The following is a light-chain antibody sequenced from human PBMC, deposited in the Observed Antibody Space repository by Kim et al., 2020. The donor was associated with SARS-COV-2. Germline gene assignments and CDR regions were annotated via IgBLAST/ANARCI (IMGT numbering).Light chain of an antibody. J-gene: IGKJ1*01. Sequence: SLSPGEIATLSCRASQSVSRYLAWYQHKPGQAPRLLIYDASNRATGIPARFSGSGSGTDFTLTISSLEPEDFAVYYCQQRSNWWTFGQGTKVDIK. CDR2: DAS. V-gene: IGKV3-11*01. CDR1: QSVSRY. CDR3: QQRSNWWT.